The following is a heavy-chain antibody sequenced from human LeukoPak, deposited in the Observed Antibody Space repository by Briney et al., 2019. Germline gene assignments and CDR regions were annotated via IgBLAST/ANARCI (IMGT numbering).Heavy chain of an antibody. D-gene: IGHD6-19*01. V-gene: IGHV3-13*01. Sequence: TGGSLRLSCAASGFTFSSYDMHWVRQATGKGLEWVSAIGTAGDTYYPGSVKGRFTISRENAKNSLYLQMNSLRAGGTAVYYCARQGAVAGSYWYFDLWGRGTLVTVSS. CDR2: IGTAGDT. CDR3: ARQGAVAGSYWYFDL. J-gene: IGHJ2*01. CDR1: GFTFSSYD.